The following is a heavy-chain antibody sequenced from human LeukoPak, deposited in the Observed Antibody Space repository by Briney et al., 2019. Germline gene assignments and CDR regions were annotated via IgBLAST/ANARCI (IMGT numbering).Heavy chain of an antibody. CDR3: ARDYYYYMDV. CDR2: INHSGST. CDR1: GGSFSGYY. Sequence: SETLSLTCAVYGGSFSGYYWSWIRQPPGKGLEWIGEINHSGSTNYNPSLKSRVTISVDTSKNQFSLKLSSVTAADTAVYYCARDYYYYMDVWGKGTTVTISS. J-gene: IGHJ6*03. V-gene: IGHV4-34*01.